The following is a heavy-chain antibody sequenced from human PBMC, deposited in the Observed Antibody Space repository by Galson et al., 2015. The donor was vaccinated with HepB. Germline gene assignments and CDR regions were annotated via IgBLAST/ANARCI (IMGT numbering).Heavy chain of an antibody. CDR2: INHSGST. CDR3: ARDGDGYNYDY. D-gene: IGHD5-24*01. V-gene: IGHV4-34*01. J-gene: IGHJ4*02. CDR1: GGSFSGYY. Sequence: ETLSLTCAVYGGSFSGYYWSWIRQPPGKGLEWIGEINHSGSTNYNPSLKSRVTISVDTSKNQFSLKLSSVTAADTAVYYCARDGDGYNYDYWGQGTLVTVSS.